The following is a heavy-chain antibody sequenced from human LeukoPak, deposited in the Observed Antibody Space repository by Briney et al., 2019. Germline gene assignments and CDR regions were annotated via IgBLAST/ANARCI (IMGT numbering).Heavy chain of an antibody. J-gene: IGHJ5*02. CDR3: ARAMRRHQPIFGVVILSP. Sequence: GASVKVSCKASGGTFSSYAISWVRQAPGQGLEWMGGIIPIFGTANYAQKFQGRVTITTDESTSTAYMELSSLRSEDTAVYYCARAMRRHQPIFGVVILSPWGQGTLVTVSS. CDR1: GGTFSSYA. CDR2: IIPIFGTA. D-gene: IGHD3-3*01. V-gene: IGHV1-69*05.